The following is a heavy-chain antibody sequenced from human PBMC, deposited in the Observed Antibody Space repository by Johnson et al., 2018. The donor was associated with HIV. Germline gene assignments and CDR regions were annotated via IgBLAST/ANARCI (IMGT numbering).Heavy chain of an antibody. CDR3: AKDDALQREPNAFDI. J-gene: IGHJ3*02. D-gene: IGHD1-14*01. V-gene: IGHV3-30*18. CDR2: ISYDGNNK. Sequence: QVQLVESGGGVVQPGGSLRLSCAASGFIFSNYDMEWVRQAPGRGLEWLVSISYDGNNKYYGDSVKGRFTISRDNSKNTLYLQMDSLRIEDTGVYYCAKDDALQREPNAFDIWGQGTMVTVSS. CDR1: GFIFSNYD.